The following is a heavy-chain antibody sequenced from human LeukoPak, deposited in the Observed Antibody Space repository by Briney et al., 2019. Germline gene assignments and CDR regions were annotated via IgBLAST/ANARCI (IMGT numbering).Heavy chain of an antibody. J-gene: IGHJ4*02. D-gene: IGHD3-9*01. CDR2: ISSSSIYI. V-gene: IGHV3-21*01. CDR1: GFTFSNYS. CDR3: ARENRDWLLDY. Sequence: GGSLRLSCAASGFTFSNYSMHWVRQAPGKGLEWVSSISSSSIYIYYVDSVKGRFTISRDNAKNSLYLQMNSLSAEDTAVYYCARENRDWLLDYWGQGTLVTVSS.